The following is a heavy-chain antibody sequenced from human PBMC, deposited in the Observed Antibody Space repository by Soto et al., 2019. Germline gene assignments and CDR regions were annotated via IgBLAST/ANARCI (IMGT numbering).Heavy chain of an antibody. Sequence: ASVKVSCKASGGTFSSYTISWVRQAPGQGLEWMGWISAYNGNTNYAQKLQGRVTMTTDTSTSTAYMELSSLRSEDTAVYYCARVIGGYDYYYYYGMDVWGQGTTVTVSS. CDR2: ISAYNGNT. CDR3: ARVIGGYDYYYYYGMDV. J-gene: IGHJ6*02. D-gene: IGHD5-12*01. CDR1: GGTFSSYT. V-gene: IGHV1-18*01.